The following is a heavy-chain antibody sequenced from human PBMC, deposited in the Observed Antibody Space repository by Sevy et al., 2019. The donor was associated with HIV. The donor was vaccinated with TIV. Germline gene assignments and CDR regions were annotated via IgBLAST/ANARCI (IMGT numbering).Heavy chain of an antibody. D-gene: IGHD4-17*01. V-gene: IGHV3-23*01. CDR1: GFTLSSYA. J-gene: IGHJ4*02. Sequence: GGSLRLSCPASGFTLSSYAMSWVRQAPGKGLEWVSAISGSGGSTYYANSVKGRFTNSRDNSKNTLYMQMNSLRAEDTAVYYCAKSLHDYGDYYFDYWGQGTLVTVSS. CDR3: AKSLHDYGDYYFDY. CDR2: ISGSGGST.